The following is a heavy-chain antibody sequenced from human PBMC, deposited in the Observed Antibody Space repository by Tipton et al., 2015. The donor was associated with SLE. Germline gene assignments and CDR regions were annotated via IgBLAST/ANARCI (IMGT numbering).Heavy chain of an antibody. Sequence: SLRLSCAASGFTFRSFALSWVRQAPGKGLEWVSTIYSRSRTYYADSVKGRFTISRDDSKNTLYLQMNSLRAEDTAVYYCVPRQVDFDLWGQGSLVTVSS. V-gene: IGHV3-23*03. D-gene: IGHD2-15*01. J-gene: IGHJ4*02. CDR2: IYSRSRT. CDR3: VPRQVDFDL. CDR1: GFTFRSFA.